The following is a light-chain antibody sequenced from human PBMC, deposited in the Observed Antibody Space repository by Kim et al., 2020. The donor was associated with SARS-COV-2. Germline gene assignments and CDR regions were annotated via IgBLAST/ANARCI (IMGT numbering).Light chain of an antibody. CDR2: GAS. Sequence: EIVMTQSPATLSVSPGERATLSCRASRNIYSSLAWYQQKPGQAPRLLIYGASIGATGIPPRFSGSGSGTEFTLIISSLQSEDSALYYCQQYINWPPLTFGGGTKVDIK. CDR3: QQYINWPPLT. J-gene: IGKJ4*01. V-gene: IGKV3-15*01. CDR1: RNIYSS.